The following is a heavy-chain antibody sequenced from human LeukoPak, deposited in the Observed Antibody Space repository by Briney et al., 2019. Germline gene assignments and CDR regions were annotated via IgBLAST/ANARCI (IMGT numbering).Heavy chain of an antibody. CDR2: IYYSGST. D-gene: IGHD6-19*01. J-gene: IGHJ4*02. Sequence: SETLSLTCTVSGGSISSYYWSWIRQPPGKGLEWIGYIYYSGSTNYDPSLKSRVTISVDTSKTQFSLKLSSVTAADTAVYYCARTITPSGWYGTGGYYFDYWGQGTLVTVSS. CDR3: ARTITPSGWYGTGGYYFDY. CDR1: GGSISSYY. V-gene: IGHV4-59*01.